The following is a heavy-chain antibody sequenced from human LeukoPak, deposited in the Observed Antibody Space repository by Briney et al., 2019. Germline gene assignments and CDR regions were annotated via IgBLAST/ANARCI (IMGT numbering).Heavy chain of an antibody. CDR3: ATSQDSPAPTHDY. CDR1: GFTVRSDY. CDR2: IYSGGTT. D-gene: IGHD2-15*01. Sequence: PGGSLRLSCAASGFTVRSDYMSWVRQAPGKGLEWVSVIYSGGTTFYTDSVKGRFTISRDSSRNTLFLQMNSLRVEDTAVYYCATSQDSPAPTHDYWGQGTLVIVSS. J-gene: IGHJ4*02. V-gene: IGHV3-53*01.